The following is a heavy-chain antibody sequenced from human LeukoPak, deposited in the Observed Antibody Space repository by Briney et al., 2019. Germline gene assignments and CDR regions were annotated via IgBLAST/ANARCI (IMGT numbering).Heavy chain of an antibody. CDR3: ARGFGARDY. CDR1: GGPFSGYY. CDR2: INHSGST. J-gene: IGHJ4*02. V-gene: IGHV4-34*01. D-gene: IGHD1-26*01. Sequence: PSETLSFTCAVYGGPFSGYYWSWIRQPPGKGLEWIGEINHSGSTNYNPSLESRVTISVDTSKNQFSLKLSSVTAADTAVYYCARGFGARDYWGQGTLVTVSS.